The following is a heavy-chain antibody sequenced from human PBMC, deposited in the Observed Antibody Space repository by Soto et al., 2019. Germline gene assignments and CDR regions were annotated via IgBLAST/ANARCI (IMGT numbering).Heavy chain of an antibody. Sequence: EVRLVESGGDLVQPGGSLRLSCAASGLTISAYWMHWVRQPPGKGLLWVARINTAGTSTSFADSVKGRFTISRDNAQNRVYLQMSSLRVDDTAVYYCAITTHYYYYYGMDVWGQGTTVTVSS. D-gene: IGHD1-1*01. J-gene: IGHJ6*02. CDR3: AITTHYYYYYGMDV. CDR1: GLTISAYW. V-gene: IGHV3-74*01. CDR2: INTAGTST.